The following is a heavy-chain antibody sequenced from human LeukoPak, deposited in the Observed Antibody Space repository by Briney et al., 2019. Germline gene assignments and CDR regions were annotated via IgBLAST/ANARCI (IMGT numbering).Heavy chain of an antibody. V-gene: IGHV4-30-4*01. J-gene: IGHJ4*02. CDR3: ARDRHYSSSWYILGY. Sequence: SETLSLTCTVSGGSISSGDYCWSWIRQPPGQGLEWIGYIYYSGSTYYNPSLKSRVTISVDTSKNQFSLKLSSVTAADTAVYYCARDRHYSSSWYILGYWGQGTLVTVSS. D-gene: IGHD6-13*01. CDR1: GGSISSGDYC. CDR2: IYYSGST.